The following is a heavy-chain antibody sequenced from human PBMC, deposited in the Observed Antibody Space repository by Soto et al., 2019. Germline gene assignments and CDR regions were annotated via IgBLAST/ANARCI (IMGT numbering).Heavy chain of an antibody. J-gene: IGHJ6*02. D-gene: IGHD3-3*01. CDR2: IYYSGST. CDR1: GGSVSSGSYY. CDR3: ARGQDYDFWSGVYGMDV. Sequence: SETLSLTCTVSGGSVSSGSYYWSWIRQPPGKGLEWIGYIYYSGSTNYNPSLKSQVTISVDTSKNQFSLKLSSVTAADTAVYYCARGQDYDFWSGVYGMDVWGQGTTVTVSS. V-gene: IGHV4-61*01.